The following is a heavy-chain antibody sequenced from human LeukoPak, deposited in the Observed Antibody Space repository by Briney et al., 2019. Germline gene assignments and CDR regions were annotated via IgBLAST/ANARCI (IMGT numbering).Heavy chain of an antibody. D-gene: IGHD3-22*01. Sequence: GASVKVSCKASGGTFSSYAISWVRQAPGQGLEWMGIINPSGGSTSYAQKFQGRVTMTRDTSTSTAYMELSSLRSKDTAVYYCAREGSYVSSGLVDYWGQGTLVTVSS. CDR3: AREGSYVSSGLVDY. CDR2: INPSGGST. J-gene: IGHJ4*02. CDR1: GGTFSSYA. V-gene: IGHV1-46*01.